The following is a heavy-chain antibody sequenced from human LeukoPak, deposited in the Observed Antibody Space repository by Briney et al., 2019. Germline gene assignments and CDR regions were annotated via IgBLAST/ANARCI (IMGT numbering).Heavy chain of an antibody. J-gene: IGHJ4*02. CDR3: ARGAYYYDSSGFKFDY. V-gene: IGHV1-8*01. CDR1: GYTSTSYD. CDR2: MNPNSGNT. D-gene: IGHD3-22*01. Sequence: ASVKVSCKASGYTSTSYDINWVRQATGQGLEWMGWMNPNSGNTGYAQKFQGRVTMTRNTSISTAYMELSSLRSEDTAVYYCARGAYYYDSSGFKFDYWGQGTLVTVSS.